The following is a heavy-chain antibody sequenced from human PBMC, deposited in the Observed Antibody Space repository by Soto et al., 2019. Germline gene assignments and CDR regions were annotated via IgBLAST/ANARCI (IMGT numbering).Heavy chain of an antibody. CDR2: INHDGSET. V-gene: IGHV3-7*03. D-gene: IGHD7-27*01. Sequence: EVQLVESGGDLVQPGGSLRLSCAASGFIFTNYWMTWVRQAPGKGLEWVANINHDGSETYYLDSVKGRFAISRDNAKNSLFLQMNSLRDEDTAIYYCARSLLGPMAFDMWGHGTLVAASS. CDR3: ARSLLGPMAFDM. CDR1: GFIFTNYW. J-gene: IGHJ3*02.